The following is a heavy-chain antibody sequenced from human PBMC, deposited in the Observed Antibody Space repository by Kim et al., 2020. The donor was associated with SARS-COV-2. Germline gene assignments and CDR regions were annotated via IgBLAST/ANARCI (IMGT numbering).Heavy chain of an antibody. D-gene: IGHD6-6*01. Sequence: CPGSGGGRFTISRDNSKNTLYLQMHSLRADDTAVFYCAKGASSLLADASDIWGQGTMVTVSS. CDR3: AKGASSLLADASDI. J-gene: IGHJ3*02. V-gene: IGHV3-23*01.